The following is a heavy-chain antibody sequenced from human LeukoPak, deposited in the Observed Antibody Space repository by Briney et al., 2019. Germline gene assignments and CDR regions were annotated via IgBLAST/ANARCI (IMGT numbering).Heavy chain of an antibody. Sequence: SQTLSLTCTVSGASISSGRYYWSWLRQPAGKGLERVWRIYTSGSTNYNPSLKNQVTIAVDTSNTEFSVKRRPVTAADTAVYYCARGRYNSEAFDIWGQGTMVTVSS. CDR1: GASISSGRYY. V-gene: IGHV4-61*02. CDR3: ARGRYNSEAFDI. CDR2: IYTSGST. J-gene: IGHJ3*02. D-gene: IGHD1-1*01.